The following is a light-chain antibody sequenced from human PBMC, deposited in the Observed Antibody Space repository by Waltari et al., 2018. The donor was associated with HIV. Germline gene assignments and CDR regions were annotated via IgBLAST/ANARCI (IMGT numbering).Light chain of an antibody. V-gene: IGLV2-8*01. Sequence: QSALTQPPSASGSPGQSVAISCTGTSRDIGASNFFSWYQQQPGSAPKLILFAVTKRPTGVPDRFSGSKSGNTASLTVSGLLPEDDADYYCSSYAGSNRFVVFGGGTRLTVL. CDR2: AVT. CDR3: SSYAGSNRFVV. J-gene: IGLJ2*01. CDR1: SRDIGASNF.